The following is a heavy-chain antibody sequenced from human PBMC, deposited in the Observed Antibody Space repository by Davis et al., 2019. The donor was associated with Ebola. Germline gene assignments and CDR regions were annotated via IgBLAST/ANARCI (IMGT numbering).Heavy chain of an antibody. D-gene: IGHD6-19*01. J-gene: IGHJ6*02. CDR1: GFTFSSFG. Sequence: GESLKTSSAASGFTFSSFGMSWVRQAPGKGLEWISAMRVSGGVTHYADSVKGRFAISRDNSKSTLYLQMNSLRAEDTAVYYCAKSSVAGTSGMDVWGQGTTVTVSS. V-gene: IGHV3-23*01. CDR3: AKSSVAGTSGMDV. CDR2: MRVSGGVT.